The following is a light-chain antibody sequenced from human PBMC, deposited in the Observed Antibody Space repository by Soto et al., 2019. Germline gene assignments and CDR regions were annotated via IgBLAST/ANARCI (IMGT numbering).Light chain of an antibody. CDR3: QHSYITPHYT. CDR1: QSISSH. Sequence: DIQITQSPSSLSASVGDRVTITCRASQSISSHLNWYQHKPGRPPRLLIFASYILEGGVPSRFSGSGSDTYFTLTIDSLQPEDVATYYCQHSYITPHYTFGQGTKVEI. CDR2: ASY. V-gene: IGKV1-39*01. J-gene: IGKJ2*01.